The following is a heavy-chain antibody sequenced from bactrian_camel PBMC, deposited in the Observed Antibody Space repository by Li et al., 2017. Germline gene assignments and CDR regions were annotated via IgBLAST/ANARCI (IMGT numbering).Heavy chain of an antibody. CDR2: IINADGSA. D-gene: IGHD3*01. J-gene: IGHJ4*01. Sequence: HVQLVESGGGPVQAGGSLRLSCAASGFSHNDYSMAWFRLAPGKAREGVGIINADGSAMMSDPVKGRFTISLDKAKKTLYLQMNDLKPEDTAMYYCAADRPFSVGACQSDMWYYMDEYWGQGTQVTVS. CDR1: GFSHNDYS. V-gene: IGHV3S26*01. CDR3: AADRPFSVGACQSDMWYYMDEY.